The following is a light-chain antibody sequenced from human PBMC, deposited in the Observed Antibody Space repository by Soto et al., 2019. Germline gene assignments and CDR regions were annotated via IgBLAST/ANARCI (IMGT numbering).Light chain of an antibody. CDR2: EVY. J-gene: IGKJ5*01. V-gene: IGKV2D-29*01. CDR3: MKSIQLPIN. Sequence: DIVMTHTPLSLSVTPVQPGSSSCKSSQSLLHSDGKTYLYWYLQKPGQPKQIMIYEVYNRFSGVKDRFSGSGSGTDFTLKIRRVEAEDVGVYYCMKSIQLPINCGHGTRRELK. CDR1: QSLLHSDGKTY.